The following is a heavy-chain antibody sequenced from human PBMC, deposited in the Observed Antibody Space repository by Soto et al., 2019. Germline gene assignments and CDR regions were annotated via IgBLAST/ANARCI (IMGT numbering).Heavy chain of an antibody. D-gene: IGHD1-26*01. CDR2: IYWDDSK. CDR3: AHSYGGRSLY. CDR1: GFSLSTSRVG. V-gene: IGHV2-5*02. J-gene: IGHJ4*02. Sequence: QITLKESGPTLVKPTQTLTLTCTFSGFSLSTSRVGVGWIRQPPGKALDWLAVIYWDDSKTYSPSLKSRLTITKDTSKHQVVLTMTNMDPVDTATYYCAHSYGGRSLYWGQGTLVTVSS.